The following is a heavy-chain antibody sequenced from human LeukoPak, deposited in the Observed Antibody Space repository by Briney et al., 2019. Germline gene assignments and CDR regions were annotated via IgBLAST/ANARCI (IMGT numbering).Heavy chain of an antibody. CDR1: GFTFDDYG. D-gene: IGHD3-10*01. Sequence: GGSLRLSCAAPGFTFDDYGMSWVRQAPGKGLEWVSGINWNGGSTGYADSVKGRFTISRDNAKNSLYLQMNSLRAEDTAVYYCATELTMIRGVHFDSWGQGTLVTVSS. CDR2: INWNGGST. J-gene: IGHJ4*02. V-gene: IGHV3-20*04. CDR3: ATELTMIRGVHFDS.